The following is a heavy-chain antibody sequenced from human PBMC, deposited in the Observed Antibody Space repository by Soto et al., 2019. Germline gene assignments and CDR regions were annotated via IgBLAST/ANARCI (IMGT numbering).Heavy chain of an antibody. V-gene: IGHV2-5*01. J-gene: IGHJ6*02. CDR3: ARYLVQYSSGWYPGTFDYYYYYGMDV. CDR2: IYWNDDK. Sequence: SGPTLVNPTQTLTLTCTFSGFSLSTSGVGVGWIRQPPGKALEWLALIYWNDDKRYSPSLKSRLTITKDTSKNQVVLTMTNMDPVDTATYYCARYLVQYSSGWYPGTFDYYYYYGMDVWGQGTTVTVSS. CDR1: GFSLSTSGVG. D-gene: IGHD6-19*01.